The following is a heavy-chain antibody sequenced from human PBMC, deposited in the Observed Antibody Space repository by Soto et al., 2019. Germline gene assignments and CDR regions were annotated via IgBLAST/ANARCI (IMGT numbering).Heavy chain of an antibody. J-gene: IGHJ4*02. V-gene: IGHV1-18*01. CDR1: GNTFSAYG. CDR2: ISAKNGNT. CDR3: AREPPETPPDY. Sequence: QVQLVQSGADVKKPGASVKVSCKPSGNTFSAYGISGVRQAPGQGLEWMGWISAKNGNTNFAQKFRGRVTMTTDTSTSTVYMELRSLKPDDTAVYYCAREPPETPPDYWGQGTLVTVSS.